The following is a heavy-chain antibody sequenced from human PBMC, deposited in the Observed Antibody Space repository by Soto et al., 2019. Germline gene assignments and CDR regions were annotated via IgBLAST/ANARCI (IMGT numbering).Heavy chain of an antibody. CDR2: IYPGDSDT. J-gene: IGHJ6*02. D-gene: IGHD2-21*01. CDR1: GYTFTSYY. V-gene: IGHV5-51*03. Sequence: GASVKVSCKASGYTFTSYYMHWVRQMPGKGLEWMGIIYPGDSDTRYSPSFQGQVTISADKSISTAYLQWSSLKASDTAMYYCAMVNGMDVWGQGTTVTVS. CDR3: AMVNGMDV.